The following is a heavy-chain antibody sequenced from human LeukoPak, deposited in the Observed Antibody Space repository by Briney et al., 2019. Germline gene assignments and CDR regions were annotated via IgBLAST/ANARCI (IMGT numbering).Heavy chain of an antibody. V-gene: IGHV1-2*02. CDR1: GFTFTGYY. J-gene: IGHJ4*02. D-gene: IGHD3-10*01. Sequence: GRSLRLSCAASGFTFTGYYMHWVRQAPGQGLEWMGWINPNSGGTNYAQKFQGRVTMTRDTSISTAYMELSRLRSDDTAVYYCARESSYHYGSGSYAFDYWGQGTLVTVSS. CDR3: ARESSYHYGSGSYAFDY. CDR2: INPNSGGT.